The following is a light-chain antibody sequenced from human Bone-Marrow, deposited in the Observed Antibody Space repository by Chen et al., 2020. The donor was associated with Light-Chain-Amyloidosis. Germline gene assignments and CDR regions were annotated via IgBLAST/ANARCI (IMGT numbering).Light chain of an antibody. Sequence: SYELTQPPSVSVSPGQTARITCSGDDLPTKYAYWYQQKPGQAPVLVIHRDTERPSGISVRFSGSISGTTATLTISGVQAEDEADYHCQSADSRGTYKVIFGGGTKLTVL. V-gene: IGLV3-25*03. CDR3: QSADSRGTYKVI. CDR1: DLPTKY. J-gene: IGLJ2*01. CDR2: RDT.